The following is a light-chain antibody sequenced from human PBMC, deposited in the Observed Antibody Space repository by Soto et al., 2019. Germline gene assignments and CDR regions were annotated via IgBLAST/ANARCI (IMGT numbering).Light chain of an antibody. V-gene: IGKV1-13*02. Sequence: IQVTQSPSSLSASIGYPFPISCRASQGIATGLAWYQQKPGAPPKLLIYDASTLERGIPSRFSGRGSGTHFILTINNLQPEDFATYYCQQFNSLFGQGTRLEIK. CDR1: QGIATG. CDR2: DAS. CDR3: QQFNSL. J-gene: IGKJ5*01.